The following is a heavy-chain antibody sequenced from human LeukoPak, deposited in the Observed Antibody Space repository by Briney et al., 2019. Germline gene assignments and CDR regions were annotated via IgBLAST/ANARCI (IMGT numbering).Heavy chain of an antibody. Sequence: GGSLRLSCAASGFAFRTYEMNWVRQAPGKGLEWVSYISSSGSLTYYVDSVKGRFTISKDNAKNSLYLQMNSLRAEDTAIYYCVSYCGGSCSGAFDIWGQGTMVTVSS. CDR1: GFAFRTYE. CDR2: ISSSGSLT. CDR3: VSYCGGSCSGAFDI. J-gene: IGHJ3*02. D-gene: IGHD2-15*01. V-gene: IGHV3-48*03.